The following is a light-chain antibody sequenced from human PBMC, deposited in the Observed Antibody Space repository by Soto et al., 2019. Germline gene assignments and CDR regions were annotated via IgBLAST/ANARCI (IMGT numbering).Light chain of an antibody. J-gene: IGKJ2*01. V-gene: IGKV3-11*01. CDR1: QSVSSY. CDR2: DAS. Sequence: EIVLTQSPATLSLSPGERATLSCRASQSVSSYLAWYQQKPGQAPRLLIYDASNRATGIPARFRGSGYGTDFTLTISSLEPEDFAVYYCQQRSNWPPTFGQGTKLEIK. CDR3: QQRSNWPPT.